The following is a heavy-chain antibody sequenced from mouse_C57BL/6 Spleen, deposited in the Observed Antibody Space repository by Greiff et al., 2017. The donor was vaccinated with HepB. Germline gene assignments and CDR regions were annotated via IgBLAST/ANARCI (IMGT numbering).Heavy chain of an antibody. D-gene: IGHD2-4*01. J-gene: IGHJ4*01. CDR1: GYSITSGYY. CDR3: AREEGIDDYGAMDY. V-gene: IGHV3-6*01. CDR2: ISYDGSN. Sequence: EVQLQQSGPGLVKPSQSLSLTCSVTGYSITSGYYWNWIRQFPGNKLEWMGYISYDGSNNYNPSLKNLISITRDTSKNQFFLKLNSVTTEDTATYYCAREEGIDDYGAMDYWGQGTSVTVSS.